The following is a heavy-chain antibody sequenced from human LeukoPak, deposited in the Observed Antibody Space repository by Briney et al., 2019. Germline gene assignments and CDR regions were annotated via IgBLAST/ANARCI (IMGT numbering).Heavy chain of an antibody. J-gene: IGHJ4*02. CDR3: ARMTGYSSGWRSRNSFFDY. D-gene: IGHD6-19*01. Sequence: GGSLRLSCAASGFTFSSYAMHWVRQAPGTGREYVSAISSNGGSTYYANSVKGRFTISRDNSKNTLYLQMGSLRAEDMAVYYCARMTGYSSGWRSRNSFFDYWGQGTLVTVSS. CDR2: ISSNGGST. V-gene: IGHV3-64*01. CDR1: GFTFSSYA.